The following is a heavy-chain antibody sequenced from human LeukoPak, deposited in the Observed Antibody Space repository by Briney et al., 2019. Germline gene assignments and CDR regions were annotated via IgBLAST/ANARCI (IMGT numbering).Heavy chain of an antibody. CDR1: GGTFSSYA. J-gene: IGHJ4*02. CDR2: IIPIFGTA. D-gene: IGHD6-19*01. CDR3: ASLAGWYYFDY. V-gene: IGHV1-69*13. Sequence: ASVKVSCKASGGTFSSYAISWVRQAPGQGLEWMGGIIPIFGTANHAQKFQGRVTITADESTSIAYMELSSLRSEDTAVYYCASLAGWYYFDYWGQGTLVTVSS.